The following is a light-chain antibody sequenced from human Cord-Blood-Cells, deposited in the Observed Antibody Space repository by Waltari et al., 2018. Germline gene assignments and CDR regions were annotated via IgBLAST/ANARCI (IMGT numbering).Light chain of an antibody. Sequence: DIQMTQPPYSLPASVGDSVTITCRARQSISSYLNWYQQKPGKAPKLLIYAASSLQSGVPSRFSGSGSGTDFTLTISSLQPEDFATYYCQQSYSTPRTFGQGTKVEIK. V-gene: IGKV1-39*01. CDR3: QQSYSTPRT. CDR1: QSISSY. CDR2: AAS. J-gene: IGKJ1*01.